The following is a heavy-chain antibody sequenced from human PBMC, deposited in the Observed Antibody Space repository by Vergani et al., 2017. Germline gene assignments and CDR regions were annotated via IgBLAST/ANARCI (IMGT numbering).Heavy chain of an antibody. V-gene: IGHV4-30-2*01. CDR2: IYHSGST. D-gene: IGHD3-3*01. CDR1: GGSISSGGYS. Sequence: QLQLQESGSGLVKPSQTLSLTCAVSGGSISSGGYSWSWIRQPPGKGLEWIGYIYHSGSTYYNPSLKSRVTISVDRSKNQFSLKLSSVTAADTAVYYCARGWNYDFWSGYYYYMDVWGKGTTVTVSS. J-gene: IGHJ6*03. CDR3: ARGWNYDFWSGYYYYMDV.